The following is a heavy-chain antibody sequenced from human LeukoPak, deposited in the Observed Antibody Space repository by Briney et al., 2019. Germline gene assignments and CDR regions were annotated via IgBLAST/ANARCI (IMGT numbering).Heavy chain of an antibody. D-gene: IGHD2-15*01. V-gene: IGHV4-31*03. CDR3: ARAQHPSYCSGGSCYSRHFDY. Sequence: SETLSLTCTVSGGSISSGGYYWSWIRQHPGKGLEWIGYIYYSGSTYYNPSLKSRVTISVDTSKNQFSLKLSSVTAADMAVYYCARAQHPSYCSGGSCYSRHFDYWGQGTLVTVSS. J-gene: IGHJ4*02. CDR1: GGSISSGGYY. CDR2: IYYSGST.